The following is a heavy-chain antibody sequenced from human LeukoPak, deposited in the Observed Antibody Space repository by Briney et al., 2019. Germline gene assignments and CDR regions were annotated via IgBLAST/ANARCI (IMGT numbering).Heavy chain of an antibody. CDR3: ARDDYDSSGYYYSLGIDY. V-gene: IGHV3-33*01. D-gene: IGHD3-22*01. Sequence: GGSLRLSCAASGFTFSSYGMHWVRQAPGKGLEWVAVIWYDGSNKYYADSVKGRFTISRDNSKNTLYLQMNSLRAEDTAVYYCARDDYDSSGYYYSLGIDYWGQGTLVTVSS. J-gene: IGHJ4*02. CDR2: IWYDGSNK. CDR1: GFTFSSYG.